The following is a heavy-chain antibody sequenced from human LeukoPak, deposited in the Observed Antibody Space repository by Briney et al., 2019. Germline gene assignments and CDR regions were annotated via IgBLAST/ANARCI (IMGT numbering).Heavy chain of an antibody. V-gene: IGHV3-7*01. CDR2: IKQDGSEK. Sequence: GGSLRLSCAASGFTFSSYWMSWVRQAPGKGLEWVANIKQDGSEKYYVDSVEGRFTISRDNAKNSLYLQMNSLRAEDTAVYYCARDEGYSSSSLFDYWGQGTLVTVSS. CDR3: ARDEGYSSSSLFDY. J-gene: IGHJ4*02. CDR1: GFTFSSYW. D-gene: IGHD6-13*01.